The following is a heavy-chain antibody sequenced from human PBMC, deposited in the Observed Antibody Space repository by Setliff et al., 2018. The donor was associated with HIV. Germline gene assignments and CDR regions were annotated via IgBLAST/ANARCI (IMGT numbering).Heavy chain of an antibody. V-gene: IGHV4-34*01. CDR3: SRYSGTDSDY. CDR2: INHSRST. Sequence: SETLSLTCAVYGGSFNGYSWTWTRLPPGKGLEWNGGINHSRSTNYNPSPKSRVTISGDTSKSQFYMRLNSVTATYTAVYCCSRYSGTDSDYWGQGTVVTAPQ. D-gene: IGHD3-10*01. CDR1: GGSFNGYS. J-gene: IGHJ4*02.